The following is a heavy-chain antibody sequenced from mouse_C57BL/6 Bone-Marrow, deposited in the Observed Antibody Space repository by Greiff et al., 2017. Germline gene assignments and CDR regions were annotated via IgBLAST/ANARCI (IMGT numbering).Heavy chain of an antibody. CDR3: ARGFSFAY. J-gene: IGHJ3*01. CDR1: GYTFTSYW. Sequence: VQLQQPGAELVMPGASVKLSCKASGYTFTSYWMHWVKQRPGQGLEWIGEIDPSDSYTNYNQKFKGKSTLPVDKSSSTAYMQLSSLTSEDSAVYYCARGFSFAYWGQGTLVTVSA. CDR2: IDPSDSYT. V-gene: IGHV1-69*01.